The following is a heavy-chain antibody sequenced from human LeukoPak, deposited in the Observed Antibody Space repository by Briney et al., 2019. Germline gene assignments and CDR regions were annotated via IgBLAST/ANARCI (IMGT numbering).Heavy chain of an antibody. CDR2: ISDSGGST. CDR3: ATYDFWSGYGVGY. J-gene: IGHJ4*02. Sequence: TGGSLRLSCAASGFIFSSYALSWVRQAPGKGLEWVSAISDSGGSTYYADSVKGRFTISRDNSKNTLYLQMNSLRAEDTAVYYCATYDFWSGYGVGYWGKGTLVTVSS. V-gene: IGHV3-23*01. CDR1: GFIFSSYA. D-gene: IGHD3-3*01.